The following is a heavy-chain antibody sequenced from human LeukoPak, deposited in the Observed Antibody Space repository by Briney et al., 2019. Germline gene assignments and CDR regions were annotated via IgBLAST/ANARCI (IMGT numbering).Heavy chain of an antibody. Sequence: GGSLRLSCAASGFSFSSYSMDWVRQAPGKGLEWVSSISSSSSYIYYADSVKGRFTISRDNAKNSLYLQMNSLRAEDTAVYYCARDMSTTGLDYWGQGTLVTVSS. V-gene: IGHV3-21*01. D-gene: IGHD2-2*01. CDR2: ISSSSSYI. CDR3: ARDMSTTGLDY. J-gene: IGHJ4*02. CDR1: GFSFSSYS.